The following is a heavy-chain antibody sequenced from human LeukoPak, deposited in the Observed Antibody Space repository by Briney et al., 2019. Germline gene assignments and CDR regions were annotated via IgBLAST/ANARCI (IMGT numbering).Heavy chain of an antibody. Sequence: SETLSLTCTVSSASINSGPYYWAWIRQPPGKGLEWIGEINHSGSTNYNPSLKSRVTISVDTSKNQFSLKLSSVTAADTAVYYCARDRYYYDSSGYYIFDYWGQGTLVTVSS. D-gene: IGHD3-22*01. V-gene: IGHV4-39*07. CDR1: SASINSGPYY. J-gene: IGHJ4*02. CDR3: ARDRYYYDSSGYYIFDY. CDR2: INHSGST.